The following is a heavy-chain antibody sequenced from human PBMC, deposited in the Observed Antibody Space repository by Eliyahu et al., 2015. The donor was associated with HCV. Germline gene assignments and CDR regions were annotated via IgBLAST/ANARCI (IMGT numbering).Heavy chain of an antibody. J-gene: IGHJ2*01. Sequence: EVQLVESGGGLVQPGGSVXLSXXASXFTFSNYGMHWVRQAPGQGLIWLSRINRDGNGRTYADSVGGRFTISRDNVKKTVYLQMSSLRADDTAVYYCTRDLPDENGVLRGHFDLWGRGTLVTVSS. CDR2: INRDGNGR. D-gene: IGHD3-10*01. V-gene: IGHV3-74*01. CDR1: XFTFSNYG. CDR3: TRDLPDENGVLRGHFDL.